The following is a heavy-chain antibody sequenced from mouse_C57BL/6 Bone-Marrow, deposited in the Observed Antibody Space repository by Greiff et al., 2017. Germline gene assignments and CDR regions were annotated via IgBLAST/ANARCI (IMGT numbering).Heavy chain of an antibody. CDR2: LYPGDGDT. V-gene: IGHV1-82*01. CDR1: GYAFSSSW. CDR3: ARENYYGSKGY. D-gene: IGHD1-1*01. Sequence: QVQLKESGPELVKPGASVKISCKASGYAFSSSWMNWVKQRPGKGLEWIGRLYPGDGDTNYNGKFKGKATLTADKSSSTAYMQLSSLTSEDSAVYFCARENYYGSKGYWGQGTTLTVSS. J-gene: IGHJ2*01.